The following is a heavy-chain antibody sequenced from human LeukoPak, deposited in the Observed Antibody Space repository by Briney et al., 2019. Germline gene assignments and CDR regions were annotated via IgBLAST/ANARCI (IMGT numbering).Heavy chain of an antibody. CDR1: GFTFSSYA. Sequence: GGSLRLSCAASGFTFSSYAMHWVRQAPGKGLEWVAVISYDGSNKYYADSVKGRFTISRDNSKNTLYLQMNSLRAEDTAVYYCAGDSDAFDIWGQGTMVTVSS. V-gene: IGHV3-30-3*01. CDR3: AGDSDAFDI. CDR2: ISYDGSNK. J-gene: IGHJ3*02.